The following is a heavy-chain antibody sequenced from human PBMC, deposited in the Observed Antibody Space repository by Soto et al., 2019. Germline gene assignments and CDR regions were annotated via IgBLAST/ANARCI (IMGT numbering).Heavy chain of an antibody. J-gene: IGHJ6*02. Sequence: WETLSLTCAVYGGSFSGYYWSWIRQPPGKGLEWIGEINHSGSTNYNPSLKSRVTISVDTSKNQFSLKLSSVTAADTAVYYCARGGTGPDRYYYGMDVWGQGTTGTVS. CDR2: INHSGST. V-gene: IGHV4-34*01. CDR3: ARGGTGPDRYYYGMDV. CDR1: GGSFSGYY. D-gene: IGHD1-1*01.